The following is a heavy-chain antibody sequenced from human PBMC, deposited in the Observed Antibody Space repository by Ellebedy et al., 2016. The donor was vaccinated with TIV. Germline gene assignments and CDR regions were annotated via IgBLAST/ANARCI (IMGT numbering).Heavy chain of an antibody. Sequence: GGSLRLSXAASGFTLRRFAMSWVRQPPGKGLEWVASTGDDTFYADSVKGRFTISRDNSKNTLLLQMILLRAEDTAVYYCAKAYGVQFDFWGQGTLITVSS. CDR1: GFTLRRFA. V-gene: IGHV3-23*01. D-gene: IGHD3-10*01. CDR3: AKAYGVQFDF. CDR2: TGDDT. J-gene: IGHJ4*02.